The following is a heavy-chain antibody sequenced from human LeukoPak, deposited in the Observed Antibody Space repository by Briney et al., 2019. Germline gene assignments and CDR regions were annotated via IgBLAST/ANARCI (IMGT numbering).Heavy chain of an antibody. J-gene: IGHJ4*02. CDR3: ARGRRDGYNLDY. D-gene: IGHD5-24*01. CDR2: ISSSSSYI. V-gene: IGHV3-21*05. CDR1: GFTFSSYE. Sequence: GGSLRLSCAASGFTFSSYEMNWVRQAPGKGLEWVSYISSSSSYIYYADSVKGRFTISRDNAKNSLYLQMNSLRAEDTAVYYCARGRRDGYNLDYWGQGTLVTVSS.